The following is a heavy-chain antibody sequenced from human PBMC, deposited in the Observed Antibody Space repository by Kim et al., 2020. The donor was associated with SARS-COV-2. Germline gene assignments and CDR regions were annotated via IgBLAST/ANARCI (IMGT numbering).Heavy chain of an antibody. CDR2: INTNTGNP. V-gene: IGHV7-4-1*02. Sequence: ASVKVSCKASGYSFTDYAMNWLRQAPGQGLEWMGWINTNTGNPTYAQGFTGRFVFSLDTSVNTAFLQISSLKAADTAVYYCARNLASGCYCTLFDPWS. J-gene: IGHJ5*02. D-gene: IGHD3-3*01. CDR1: GYSFTDYA. CDR3: ARNLASGCYCTLFDP.